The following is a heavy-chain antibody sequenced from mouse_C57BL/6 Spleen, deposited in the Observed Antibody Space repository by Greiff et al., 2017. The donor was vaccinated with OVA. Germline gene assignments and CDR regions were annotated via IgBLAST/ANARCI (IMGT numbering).Heavy chain of an antibody. CDR1: GYTFTSYW. Sequence: QVQLQQSGAELVKPGASVKMSCKASGYTFTSYWITWVKQRPGQGLEWIGDIYPGSGSTNYNEKFKSKATLTVDTSSSTAYMQLSSLTSEDSAVYYCARGSYQRAMDYWGQGTSVTVSS. V-gene: IGHV1-55*01. CDR3: ARGSYQRAMDY. CDR2: IYPGSGST. D-gene: IGHD1-1*01. J-gene: IGHJ4*01.